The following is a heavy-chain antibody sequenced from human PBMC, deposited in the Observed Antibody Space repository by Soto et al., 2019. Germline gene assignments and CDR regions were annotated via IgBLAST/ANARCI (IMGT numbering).Heavy chain of an antibody. CDR1: GGTFSSYT. CDR3: AREGHCSSSSCLNYYYYYYMDV. Sequence: QVQLVQSGAEVKKPGSSVKVSCKASGGTFSSYTISWVRQAPGQGLEWMGRIIPILGLANYAQKFQGRVTITADKSTSTAYMELSSLRSEDTAVYYCAREGHCSSSSCLNYYYYYYMDVWGKGTTVTVSS. J-gene: IGHJ6*03. CDR2: IIPILGLA. D-gene: IGHD2-2*01. V-gene: IGHV1-69*08.